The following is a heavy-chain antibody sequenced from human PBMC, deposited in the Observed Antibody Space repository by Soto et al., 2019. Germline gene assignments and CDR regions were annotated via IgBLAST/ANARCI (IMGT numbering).Heavy chain of an antibody. V-gene: IGHV3-33*01. CDR1: GFTFSSYG. CDR3: ARESYGMDV. J-gene: IGHJ6*02. Sequence: GGSLRLSCAASGFTFSSYGLHWVRQAPGKGLEWVAVIWYDGGDKYYEDSVKGRFTISRDNSKNTLYLQINSLRAEDTAVYYCARESYGMDVWGQGTTVTVSS. CDR2: IWYDGGDK.